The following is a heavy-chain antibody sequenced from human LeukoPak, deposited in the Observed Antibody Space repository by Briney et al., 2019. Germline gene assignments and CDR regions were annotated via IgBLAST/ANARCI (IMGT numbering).Heavy chain of an antibody. Sequence: GASVKVSCKASGYTITGYYIHWVRQAPGQGLEWMGWVNPNSGGTMYEEKFQGRVNMTRDTSISTAYMELTGLRSDDTAVYYCARRLQIVWYGLDVWGQGTSVTVSS. CDR3: ARRLQIVWYGLDV. V-gene: IGHV1-2*02. J-gene: IGHJ6*02. CDR1: GYTITGYY. D-gene: IGHD2-21*01. CDR2: VNPNSGGT.